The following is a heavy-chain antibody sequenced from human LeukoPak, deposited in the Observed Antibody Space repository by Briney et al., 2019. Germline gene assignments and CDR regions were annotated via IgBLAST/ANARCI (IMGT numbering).Heavy chain of an antibody. J-gene: IGHJ4*02. CDR2: TYYRSKWYN. CDR1: GDSVSSNNGA. Sequence: SQTLSLTCAISGDSVSSNNGAWNWIRQSPSRGLERLGRTYYRSKWYNDYAESMKGRITINPDTSKNQFSLQLNSVTPDDTAVYYCARDFGNTGWYTFDYWGQGSLVTVSS. D-gene: IGHD6-19*01. V-gene: IGHV6-1*01. CDR3: ARDFGNTGWYTFDY.